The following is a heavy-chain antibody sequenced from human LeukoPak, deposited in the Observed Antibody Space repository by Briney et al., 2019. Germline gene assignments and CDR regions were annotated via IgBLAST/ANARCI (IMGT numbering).Heavy chain of an antibody. D-gene: IGHD1-26*01. Sequence: ASVKVSCKASGYTFTGYYMHWVRQAPGQGLEWMGWINPNSGGTNYAQKFQGRVTMTRDTSISTAYMELSRLRSDDTAVYYCASALGRGPRVPTYWGKGPLVTVSS. CDR3: ASALGRGPRVPTY. CDR1: GYTFTGYY. V-gene: IGHV1-2*02. CDR2: INPNSGGT. J-gene: IGHJ4*02.